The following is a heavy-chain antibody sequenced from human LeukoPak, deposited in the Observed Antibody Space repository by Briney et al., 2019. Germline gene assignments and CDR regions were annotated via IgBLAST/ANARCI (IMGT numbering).Heavy chain of an antibody. CDR2: ISSSSSYI. Sequence: GGSLRLSCVASGFTFSSYSMNWVRQAPGKGLEWVSSISSSSSYIYYADSVKGRFTISRDNSMNTLYLQMNSLRAEDTAVYSCAKDRLGALLYFDSWGQGTLVTVSS. V-gene: IGHV3-21*04. J-gene: IGHJ4*02. D-gene: IGHD1-26*01. CDR1: GFTFSSYS. CDR3: AKDRLGALLYFDS.